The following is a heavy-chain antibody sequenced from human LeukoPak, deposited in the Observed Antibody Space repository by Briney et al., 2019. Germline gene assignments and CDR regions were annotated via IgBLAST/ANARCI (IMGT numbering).Heavy chain of an antibody. V-gene: IGHV3-23*01. CDR1: GFTFSSYG. CDR2: ISGSGGST. Sequence: GGSLRLSCAASGFTFSSYGVSWVRQAPGKGLEWVSAISGSGGSTYYADSVKGRFTISRDNSKNTLYLQMNSLRAEDTAVYYCARKSASGNYPLDYWGQGTLVTVSS. CDR3: ARKSASGNYPLDY. J-gene: IGHJ4*02. D-gene: IGHD3-10*01.